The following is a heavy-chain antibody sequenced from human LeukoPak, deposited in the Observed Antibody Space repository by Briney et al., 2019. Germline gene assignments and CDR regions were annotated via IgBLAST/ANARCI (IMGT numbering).Heavy chain of an antibody. CDR1: GGSFSGYY. J-gene: IGHJ3*02. Sequence: SETLSLTCAVYGGSFSGYYWSWIRQPPGKGLEWIGEINHSGSTNYNPSLKSRVTISVDTSKNQFSLKLSSVTAADTAVYYCARRLVAFDIWGQGTMVTVSS. CDR2: INHSGST. V-gene: IGHV4-34*01. D-gene: IGHD3-16*01. CDR3: ARRLVAFDI.